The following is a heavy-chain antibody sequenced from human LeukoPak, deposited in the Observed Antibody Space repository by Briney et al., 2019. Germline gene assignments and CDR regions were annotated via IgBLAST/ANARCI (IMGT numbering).Heavy chain of an antibody. CDR1: GFTFSTYW. J-gene: IGHJ4*02. CDR2: IQQDGGEK. D-gene: IGHD3-10*01. V-gene: IGHV3-7*01. CDR3: ARNYGSGSYRGPFGY. Sequence: GGSLRLSCAASGFTFSTYWMSWVRQAPGKGLEWVANIQQDGGEKYYVDSVKGRFTISRDNAENSLFLQMNSLRAEDTAVYYCARNYGSGSYRGPFGYWGQGTLVTVSS.